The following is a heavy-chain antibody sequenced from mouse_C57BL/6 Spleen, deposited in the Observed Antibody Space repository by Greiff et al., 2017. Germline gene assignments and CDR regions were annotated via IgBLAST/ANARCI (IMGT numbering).Heavy chain of an antibody. J-gene: IGHJ4*01. CDR2: INPNNGGT. D-gene: IGHD1-1*01. CDR1: GYTFTDYY. Sequence: EVQLQQSGPELVKPGASVKISCKASGYTFTDYYMNWVKQSHGKSLEWIGDINPNNGGTSYNQKFKGKATLTVDKSSSTAYMGLRSLTSEDSAVYYCARWGITTVVPYAMDYWGQGTSVTVSS. CDR3: ARWGITTVVPYAMDY. V-gene: IGHV1-26*01.